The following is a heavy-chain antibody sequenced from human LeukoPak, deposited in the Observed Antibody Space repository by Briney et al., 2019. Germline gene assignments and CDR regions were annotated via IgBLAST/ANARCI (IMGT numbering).Heavy chain of an antibody. J-gene: IGHJ6*03. Sequence: PGGSLRLSCAASGFTFSSYAMHWVRQAPGKGLEWVAVISYDGSNKYYADSVKGRFTISRDNSKNTLYLQMNSLRAEDTAVYYCAKVYVGLPYYYYSYMDVWGKGTTVTVPS. D-gene: IGHD2-8*01. CDR2: ISYDGSNK. V-gene: IGHV3-30*04. CDR3: AKVYVGLPYYYYSYMDV. CDR1: GFTFSSYA.